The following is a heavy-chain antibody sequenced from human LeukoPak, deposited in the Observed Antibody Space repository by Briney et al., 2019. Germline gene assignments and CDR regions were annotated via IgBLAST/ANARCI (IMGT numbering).Heavy chain of an antibody. CDR3: ASWWLLTGFDI. J-gene: IGHJ3*02. CDR2: IKQDGSEK. V-gene: IGHV3-7*01. CDR1: GFTFSSYW. Sequence: GGSLRLSCAAPGFTFSSYWMSWVRQAPGKGLEWVAYIKQDGSEKYYVDSVKGRFTISRDNAKNSLYLQMNSLRAEDTAVYYCASWWLLTGFDIWGQGTMVTVSS. D-gene: IGHD2-21*02.